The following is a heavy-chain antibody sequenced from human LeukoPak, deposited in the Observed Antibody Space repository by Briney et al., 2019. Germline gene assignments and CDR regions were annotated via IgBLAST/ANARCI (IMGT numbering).Heavy chain of an antibody. CDR1: GFTFSSYS. D-gene: IGHD2-2*01. CDR2: ISSSSSYI. J-gene: IGHJ5*02. Sequence: PGGSLRLSCAASGFTFSSYSMNWVRQAPGKGLEWVSSISSSSSYIYYADSVKGRFTISRDNAKNSLYLQMNSLRAEDTAVYYCARRWDIVVVPAAYNWFDPWGQGTLVTVSS. V-gene: IGHV3-21*01. CDR3: ARRWDIVVVPAAYNWFDP.